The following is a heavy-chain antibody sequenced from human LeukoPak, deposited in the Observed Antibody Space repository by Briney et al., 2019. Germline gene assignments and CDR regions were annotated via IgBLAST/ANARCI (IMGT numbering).Heavy chain of an antibody. CDR1: AFTFSNFV. D-gene: IGHD2-8*02. J-gene: IGHJ4*02. V-gene: IGHV3-30-3*01. Sequence: GGSLRLSCATSAFTFSNFVMDWVRQAPGRGREWVAAVSCDGRNTFYAVSVNGRFTISRDNSKNTFYVHIDNLRPEDTAVYYCARDRSRLVSGPGLYWGQGNLVTVSS. CDR3: ARDRSRLVSGPGLY. CDR2: VSCDGRNT.